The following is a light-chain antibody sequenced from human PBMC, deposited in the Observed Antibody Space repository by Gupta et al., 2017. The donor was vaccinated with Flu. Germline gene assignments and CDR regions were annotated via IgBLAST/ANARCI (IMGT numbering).Light chain of an antibody. CDR2: EVS. Sequence: PGQSITICCTGTSSDVGGYQYVSWYQQHPGKAPKLIIYEVSNRPSGVSNRFSGSKSANTASLXISGLLXDDEADYYCSSFTSSSTLVVFGGGXK. CDR1: SSDVGGYQY. CDR3: SSFTSSSTLVV. J-gene: IGLJ2*01. V-gene: IGLV2-14*01.